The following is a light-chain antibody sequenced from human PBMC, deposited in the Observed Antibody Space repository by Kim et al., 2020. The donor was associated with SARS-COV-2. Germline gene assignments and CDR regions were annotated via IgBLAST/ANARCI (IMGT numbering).Light chain of an antibody. CDR1: QSVSNSY. CDR2: DAS. Sequence: EIVLTQSPVTLSLSAGERVTLSCRASQSVSNSYLAWHQQKPGQAPRLLIYDASSRATGIPDRFSGSGSGTDFTLTISRLEPEDFAVYYCQQYGDSPYTFGQGTKLEI. CDR3: QQYGDSPYT. J-gene: IGKJ2*01. V-gene: IGKV3-20*01.